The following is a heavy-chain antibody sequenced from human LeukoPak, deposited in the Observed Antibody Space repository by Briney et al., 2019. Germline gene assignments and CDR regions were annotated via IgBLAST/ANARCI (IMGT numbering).Heavy chain of an antibody. V-gene: IGHV3-30*18. J-gene: IGHJ3*02. CDR1: GFTFSSYG. CDR3: AKVTRPTYYYDSSSAFDI. CDR2: ISYDGSNK. Sequence: PGRSLRLSCAASGFTFSSYGMHWVRQAPGKGLEWVAVISYDGSNKYYADSVKGRFTISRDNSKNMLYLQMNSLRAEDTAVYYCAKVTRPTYYYDSSSAFDIWGQGTMVTVSS. D-gene: IGHD3-22*01.